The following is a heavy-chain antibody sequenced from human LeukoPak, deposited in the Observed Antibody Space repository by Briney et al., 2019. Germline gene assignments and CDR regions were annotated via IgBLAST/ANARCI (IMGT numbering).Heavy chain of an antibody. CDR1: GXTFISYS. CDR2: ISTNSHYI. V-gene: IGHV3-21*01. CDR3: ARGYYFDY. Sequence: GGSLRLSCAASGXTFISYSINWVRQAPGKGLEWVSSISTNSHYIYYADSVKGRFTISRDNAKNSLYLQMHSLRAEDTAVYYCARGYYFDYWGQGTLVTVSS. J-gene: IGHJ4*02.